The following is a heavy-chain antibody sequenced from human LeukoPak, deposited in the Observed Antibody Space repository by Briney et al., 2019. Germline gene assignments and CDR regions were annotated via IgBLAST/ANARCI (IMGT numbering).Heavy chain of an antibody. V-gene: IGHV4-59*08. CDR3: ASMEGYSLYAFDI. D-gene: IGHD2-21*01. CDR2: IYYSGST. Sequence: PSETLSLTCTVSGGSISSYYWSWIRQPPGKGLEWIGYIYYSGSTNYNPSLKSRVTISVDTPKNQFSLKLSSVTAADTAVYYCASMEGYSLYAFDIWGQGTMVTVSS. J-gene: IGHJ3*02. CDR1: GGSISSYY.